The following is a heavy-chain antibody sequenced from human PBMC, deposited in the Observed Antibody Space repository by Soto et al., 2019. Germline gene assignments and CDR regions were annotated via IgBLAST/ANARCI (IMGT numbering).Heavy chain of an antibody. J-gene: IGHJ5*02. CDR2: INPRGGST. Sequence: QVQLVQSGAEVKKPGASVNVSCKASGYTFTSYYMHWVRQAPGQGLEWMGIINPRGGSTTYAQKFQGRVTVTTDTSTSPVYMELRNLRSDDTAIYYCARVALSGGGWLDPWGQGTLVTVSA. CDR3: ARVALSGGGWLDP. V-gene: IGHV1-46*01. D-gene: IGHD1-26*01. CDR1: GYTFTSYY.